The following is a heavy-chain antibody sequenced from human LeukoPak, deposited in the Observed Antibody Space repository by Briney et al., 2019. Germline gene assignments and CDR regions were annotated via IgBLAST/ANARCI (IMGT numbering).Heavy chain of an antibody. CDR3: ARLIVGDDSSGYYSNDY. D-gene: IGHD3-22*01. V-gene: IGHV4-39*01. J-gene: IGHJ4*02. Sequence: SETLSLTCTVSGGSISSSSYYWGWIRQPPGKGLEWIGSIYYSGSTYYNPSLKSRVTISVDTSKNQFSLKLSSVTAADTAVYYCARLIVGDDSSGYYSNDYWGQGTLVTVSS. CDR1: GGSISSSSYY. CDR2: IYYSGST.